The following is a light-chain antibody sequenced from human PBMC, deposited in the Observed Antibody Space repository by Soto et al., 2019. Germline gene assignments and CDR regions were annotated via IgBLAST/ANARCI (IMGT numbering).Light chain of an antibody. CDR2: DVS. CDR3: HQFNSYPFT. Sequence: AIQVTQSPSSLSASVGDRVTITCRASQDIRGALAWYHQKPGKAPKLLIYDVSTLESGVPSRFSGSGSGTEFTLTITSLQPEDFGTYYCHQFNSYPFTIGHGTRLEIK. V-gene: IGKV1-13*02. CDR1: QDIRGA. J-gene: IGKJ5*01.